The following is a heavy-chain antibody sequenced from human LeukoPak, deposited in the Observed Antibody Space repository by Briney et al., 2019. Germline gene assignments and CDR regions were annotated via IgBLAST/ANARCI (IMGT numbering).Heavy chain of an antibody. CDR3: ATDRSWGGFDN. V-gene: IGHV1-69*04. CDR2: IIPILGIA. CDR1: GGTFSSYA. Sequence: ASVKVSCKASGGTFSSYAISWVRQAPGQGLEWMGRIIPILGIANYAQKFQGRVTITADKSTSTAYMELSSLRSEDTAVYYCATDRSWGGFDNWGQGTLVTVSS. D-gene: IGHD3-16*01. J-gene: IGHJ4*02.